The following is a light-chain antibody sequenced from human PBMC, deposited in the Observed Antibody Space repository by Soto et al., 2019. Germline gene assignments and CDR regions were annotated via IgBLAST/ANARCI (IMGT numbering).Light chain of an antibody. CDR2: EAS. Sequence: EILMTQSPATLSVSPGEGATLSCRASQSVGSNLAWYQQKPGQAPRLLILEASTRATGIPARFSGSGSGTEFTLTISNLQSEDFAVYYCKQYNNWPPFTFGQGTKVDIK. CDR3: KQYNNWPPFT. J-gene: IGKJ1*01. CDR1: QSVGSN. V-gene: IGKV3-15*01.